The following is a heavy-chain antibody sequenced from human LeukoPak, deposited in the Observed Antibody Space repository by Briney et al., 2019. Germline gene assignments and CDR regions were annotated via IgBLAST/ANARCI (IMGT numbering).Heavy chain of an antibody. CDR3: ARALSSTSLVGMDV. CDR1: GYTFTNYV. Sequence: GASVKVSCKASGYTFTNYVIYWVRQAPGQRLEWMGWINTGNGNTKYSKRFRGRVTVTRDTSATTAHMELSSLRSEDTAVYYCARALSSTSLVGMDVWGKGTTVTVSS. J-gene: IGHJ6*04. CDR2: INTGNGNT. D-gene: IGHD2-2*01. V-gene: IGHV1-3*04.